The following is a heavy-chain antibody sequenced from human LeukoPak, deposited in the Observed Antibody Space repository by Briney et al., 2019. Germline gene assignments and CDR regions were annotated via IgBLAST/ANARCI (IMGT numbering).Heavy chain of an antibody. V-gene: IGHV3-23*01. Sequence: GGSLRLSCAASGFTVSSNYMSWVRQAPGKGLEWVSGISGSGGGTYYASSVKGRFTISRDNSKNTLYLQMKSLRADDTAVYYCAKDFDFWGQGTLVTVSS. CDR2: ISGSGGGT. CDR1: GFTVSSNY. J-gene: IGHJ4*02. CDR3: AKDFDF.